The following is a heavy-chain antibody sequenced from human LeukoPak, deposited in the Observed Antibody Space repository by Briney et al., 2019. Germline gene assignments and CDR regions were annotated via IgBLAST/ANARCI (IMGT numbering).Heavy chain of an antibody. CDR1: GFTFTTYW. V-gene: IGHV3-20*04. CDR2: INWNGGST. J-gene: IGHJ4*02. Sequence: GGSLRLSCAASGFTFTTYWVAWVRQAPGKGLEWVSGINWNGGSTGYADSVKGRFTISRDNAKNSLYLQMNSLRAEDTALYYCARTKSIAVAGTYDYWGQGTLVTVSS. CDR3: ARTKSIAVAGTYDY. D-gene: IGHD6-19*01.